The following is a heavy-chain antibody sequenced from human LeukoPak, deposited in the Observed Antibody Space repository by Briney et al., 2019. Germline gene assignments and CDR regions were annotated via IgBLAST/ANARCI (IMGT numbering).Heavy chain of an antibody. J-gene: IGHJ4*02. CDR1: GFTFSRYA. CDR3: AKAGSGSSRPD. D-gene: IGHD3-10*01. CDR2: INDNGGRT. Sequence: GGSLRLSCSASGFTFSRYAMHWVRQAPGKGLEYVSGINDNGGRTHYGDSVKGRFSISRDNSKNTLYLQMNSLRAEDTAVYYCAKAGSGSSRPDWGQGTLVTVSS. V-gene: IGHV3-64*04.